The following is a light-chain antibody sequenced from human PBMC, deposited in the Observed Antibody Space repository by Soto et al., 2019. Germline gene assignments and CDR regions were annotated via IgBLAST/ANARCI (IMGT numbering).Light chain of an antibody. CDR1: QSVSSSY. CDR3: QQYGSSPRT. V-gene: IGKV3-20*01. J-gene: IGKJ1*01. Sequence: DIVFTQSPGTPSLSPGERATLSRRASQSVSSSYLAWYQQKPGQAPRLLIYGASSRATGIPDRFSGSGSGTDFTLTISRLEPEDFAVYYCQQYGSSPRTFGQGTKVDI. CDR2: GAS.